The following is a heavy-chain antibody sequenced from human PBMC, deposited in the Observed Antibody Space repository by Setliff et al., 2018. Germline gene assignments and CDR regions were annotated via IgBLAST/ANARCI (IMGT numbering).Heavy chain of an antibody. CDR2: TYASGAT. CDR1: GFVVSNNE. J-gene: IGHJ5*02. V-gene: IGHV3-53*01. Sequence: PGGSLRLSCAASGFVVSNNEMSWVRQAPEKGLEWVSVTYASGATNYADSVKGRFTISRDNSKNTLYLHMNNLRAEDTAVYYCARDVYDFRTGQADPWGQGTLVTVSS. CDR3: ARDVYDFRTGQADP. D-gene: IGHD3-3*01.